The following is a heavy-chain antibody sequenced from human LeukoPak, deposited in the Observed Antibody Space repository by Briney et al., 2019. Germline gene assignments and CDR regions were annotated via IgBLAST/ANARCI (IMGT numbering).Heavy chain of an antibody. D-gene: IGHD6-13*01. V-gene: IGHV3-48*01. Sequence: GGSLTLSCSASGFTFSNHHMTWVRQAPGKGLEWVSYISSSSSVIYYAVSVKGRFTISRDNVRNSLFLQMNSLRVDDTAVYYCARDMGITGADDSWGQGTLVTVSS. CDR1: GFTFSNHH. CDR3: ARDMGITGADDS. J-gene: IGHJ4*02. CDR2: ISSSSSVI.